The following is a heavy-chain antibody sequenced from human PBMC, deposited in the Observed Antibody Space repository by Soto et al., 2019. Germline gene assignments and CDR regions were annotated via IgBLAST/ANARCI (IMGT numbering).Heavy chain of an antibody. CDR3: ARVGHYDTSGYYSVSWLDP. D-gene: IGHD3-22*01. Sequence: VQLVESGGGLVQPGGSLRLSCAASGFTFSTYEMNWVRQAPGKGLEWLSFISSTGNALYYADSVKGRFTISRDNAKNSLYLQMSSLRAEDTAVYYCARVGHYDTSGYYSVSWLDPWGQGTQVTVSS. CDR1: GFTFSTYE. J-gene: IGHJ5*02. V-gene: IGHV3-48*03. CDR2: ISSTGNAL.